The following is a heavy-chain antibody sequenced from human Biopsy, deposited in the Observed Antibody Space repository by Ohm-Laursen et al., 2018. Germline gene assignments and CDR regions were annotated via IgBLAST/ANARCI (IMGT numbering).Heavy chain of an antibody. J-gene: IGHJ4*02. V-gene: IGHV1-2*02. CDR2: VNPNSGAT. D-gene: IGHD3-10*01. CDR3: ARDRMTDVFGGPTRTDVFDS. Sequence: GSSVKVSCKASGSTFTDYFIHWVRQSPGQGLEWMGWVNPNSGATNSAENFRDRVTLTRDTSISAVYIELRRLKSDDAAVYYCARDRMTDVFGGPTRTDVFDSWGQGTPVTVSS. CDR1: GSTFTDYF.